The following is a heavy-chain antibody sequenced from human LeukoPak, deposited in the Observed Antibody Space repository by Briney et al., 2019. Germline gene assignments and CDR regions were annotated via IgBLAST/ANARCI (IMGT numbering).Heavy chain of an antibody. CDR1: GYTFTSYY. V-gene: IGHV1-46*03. CDR2: INPSGGST. D-gene: IGHD3-22*01. J-gene: IGHJ4*02. CDR3: AARRDYYDSSGYLPLDY. Sequence: ASVKVSCKASGYTFTSYYMHWVRQAPGQGLKWMGIINPSGGSTSYAQKFQGRVTMTRDTSTSTVYMELSSLRSEDTAVYYCAARRDYYDSSGYLPLDYWGQGTLVTVSS.